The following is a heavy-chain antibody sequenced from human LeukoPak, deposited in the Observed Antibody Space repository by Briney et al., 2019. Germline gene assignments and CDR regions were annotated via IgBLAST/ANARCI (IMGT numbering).Heavy chain of an antibody. CDR2: ISSSISYI. V-gene: IGHV3-21*01. CDR1: GFTFRSYS. Sequence: PGGSLRLSCAASGFTFRSYSVNWVRQAPGKGLEWVSSISSSISYIYYADSVKGRFTISRDNAKNSLYLQMNSLRAEDTAVYYCARDWGGSWVIEYWGQGTLVIVSS. J-gene: IGHJ4*02. D-gene: IGHD3-3*01. CDR3: ARDWGGSWVIEY.